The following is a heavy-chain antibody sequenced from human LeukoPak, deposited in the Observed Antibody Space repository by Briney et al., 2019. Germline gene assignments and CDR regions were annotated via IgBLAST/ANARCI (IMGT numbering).Heavy chain of an antibody. J-gene: IGHJ5*02. CDR3: ARDKYSSSWYFDYLGHWFDH. Sequence: ASVKVSCKASGYTFTSYYMHWVRQAPGQGLEWMGIINPSGGSKIYAEKFEGRVTMNRDTSTSTVYMELSSLRSEDTAVYYCARDKYSSSWYFDYLGHWFDHWGQGTLVTVSS. V-gene: IGHV1-46*01. CDR1: GYTFTSYY. D-gene: IGHD6-13*01. CDR2: INPSGGSK.